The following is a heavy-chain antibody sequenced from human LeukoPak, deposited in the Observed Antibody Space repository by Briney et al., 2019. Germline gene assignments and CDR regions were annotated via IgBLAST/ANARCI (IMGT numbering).Heavy chain of an antibody. J-gene: IGHJ4*02. Sequence: GRSLRLSCAASGFTFDDYAMHWVRQAPGKGLEWVSGISWNSGSIGYADSVKGRFTISRDNAKNSLYLQMNSLRAEDTALYYCAKERPGYSSGWYGFDYWGQGTLVTVSS. V-gene: IGHV3-9*01. CDR3: AKERPGYSSGWYGFDY. CDR2: ISWNSGSI. D-gene: IGHD6-19*01. CDR1: GFTFDDYA.